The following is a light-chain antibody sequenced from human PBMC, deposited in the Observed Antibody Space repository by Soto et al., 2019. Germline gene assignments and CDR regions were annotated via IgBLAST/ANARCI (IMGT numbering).Light chain of an antibody. CDR2: DVS. J-gene: IGLJ1*01. CDR1: NSDVGGYSY. Sequence: QSALTQPRSVSGSPGQSVTISCTGTNSDVGGYSYVSWYQQHPGKAPKLMIYDVSKRPSGVPDRFSGSKSGNTASLTISGLQAEDEADYYCCSYAGSYTDVFGTGTKLTVL. CDR3: CSYAGSYTDV. V-gene: IGLV2-11*01.